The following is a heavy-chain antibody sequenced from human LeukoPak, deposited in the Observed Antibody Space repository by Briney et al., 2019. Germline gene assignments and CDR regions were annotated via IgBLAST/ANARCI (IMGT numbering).Heavy chain of an antibody. V-gene: IGHV4-31*03. CDR2: IYYSGST. J-gene: IGHJ4*02. CDR3: AREPEYSDYFDY. CDR1: GGSISSGGYY. Sequence: SETLSLTCTVSGGSISSGGYYWSWIRQHPGKGLEWIGYIYYSGSTYYNPSLKSRVTISVDTSKNQFPLKLSSVTAADTAVYYCAREPEYSDYFDYWGQGTLVTVSS. D-gene: IGHD2-21*01.